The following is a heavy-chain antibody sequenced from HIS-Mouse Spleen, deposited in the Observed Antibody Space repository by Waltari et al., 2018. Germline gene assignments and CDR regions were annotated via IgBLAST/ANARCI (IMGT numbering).Heavy chain of an antibody. J-gene: IGHJ4*02. CDR2: INSDGSST. CDR3: ARDGVGARTKPFDY. CDR1: GFTFSSSW. D-gene: IGHD6-6*01. V-gene: IGHV3-74*01. Sequence: EVQLVESGGGLVQPGGSLRLSCAASGFTFSSSWMHWVRQAPGKGLVWGSRINSDGSSTSYADSVKGRFTISRDNAKNTLYLQMNSLRAEDTAVYYCARDGVGARTKPFDYWGQGTLVTVSS.